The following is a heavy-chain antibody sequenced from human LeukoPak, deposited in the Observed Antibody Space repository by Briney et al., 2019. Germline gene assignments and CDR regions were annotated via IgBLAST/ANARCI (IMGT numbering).Heavy chain of an antibody. CDR3: AREESIGSYQFLHDY. CDR1: GYTFINYG. CDR2: ISPYNGNT. J-gene: IGHJ4*02. V-gene: IGHV1-18*01. Sequence: ASVKVSCNASGYTFINYGISWVRQAPGQGLEWMRWISPYNGNTKYLQKLQGRVTMTTDTSTSKAYMEVSSLRSDDTAVYYCAREESIGSYQFLHDYWGRGTLVTVSS. D-gene: IGHD1-26*01.